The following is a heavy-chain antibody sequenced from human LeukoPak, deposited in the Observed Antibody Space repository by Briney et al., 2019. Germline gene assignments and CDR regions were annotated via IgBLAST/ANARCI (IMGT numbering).Heavy chain of an antibody. D-gene: IGHD6-19*01. CDR2: ISASGGST. Sequence: PGGSLRLSCAASGFTFSSYAMSWVRQAPGKGLEWVSGISASGGSTFYGDSVKGRFTISRDNSKNTLYLQMNSLGADDTAVYYCASSSSGWYKFDYWGQGTLVSVSS. CDR3: ASSSSGWYKFDY. CDR1: GFTFSSYA. V-gene: IGHV3-23*01. J-gene: IGHJ4*02.